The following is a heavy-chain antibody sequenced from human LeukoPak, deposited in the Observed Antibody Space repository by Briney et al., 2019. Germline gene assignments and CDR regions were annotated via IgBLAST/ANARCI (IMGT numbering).Heavy chain of an antibody. J-gene: IGHJ4*02. V-gene: IGHV4-30-2*01. CDR3: ARGSEADY. CDR1: GGSISSGGYS. Sequence: SETLSLTCAVSGGSISSGGYSWSWIRQPPGKGLEWIGYIYHSGSTYYNPSLKSRVTISVDRSKNQFSLKLSSVTAADTAVYYCARGSEADYWGQGTLVTVSS. D-gene: IGHD6-6*01. CDR2: IYHSGST.